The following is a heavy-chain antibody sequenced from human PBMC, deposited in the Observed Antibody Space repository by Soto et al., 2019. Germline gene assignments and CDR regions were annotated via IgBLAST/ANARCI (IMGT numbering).Heavy chain of an antibody. CDR2: IVVGSGNT. V-gene: IGHV1-58*01. CDR3: AADSRYCSSTSCYYYYGMDV. Sequence: SVKVSCKASGFTFTSSAVQWVRQARGQRLEWIGWIVVGSGNTNYAQKFQERVTITRDMSTSTAYMELSSLRSEDTAVYYCAADSRYCSSTSCYYYYGMDVWGQGTTVTVS. CDR1: GFTFTSSA. J-gene: IGHJ6*02. D-gene: IGHD2-2*01.